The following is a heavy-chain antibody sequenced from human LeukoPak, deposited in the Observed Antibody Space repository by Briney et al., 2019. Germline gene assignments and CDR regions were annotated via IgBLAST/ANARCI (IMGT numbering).Heavy chain of an antibody. CDR2: IYPRDGST. V-gene: IGHV1-46*01. J-gene: IGHJ4*02. CDR3: ARDQEGFDY. CDR1: GYTFTSYY. Sequence: XSVKVSCKASGYTFTSYYMHWVRQAPGQGLEWMGMIYPRDGSTSYAQKFQGRVTVTRDTSTSTVHMELSGLRSEDTAVYYCARDQEGFDYWGQGTLVTVSS.